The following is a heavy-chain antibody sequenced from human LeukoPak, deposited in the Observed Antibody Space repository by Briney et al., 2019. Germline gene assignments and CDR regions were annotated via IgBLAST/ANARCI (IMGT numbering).Heavy chain of an antibody. J-gene: IGHJ6*02. CDR1: GGTFSSYA. CDR2: IIPIFGTA. D-gene: IGHD3-10*01. CDR3: ARGVVGITMVRENYYYYGMDV. Sequence: SVKVSCKASGGTFSSYAISWVRQAPGQGLEWMGGIIPIFGTANYAQKFQGRVTITADKSTSTAYMELSSLRSEDTAVYYCARGVVGITMVRENYYYYGMDVWGQGTTVTVSS. V-gene: IGHV1-69*06.